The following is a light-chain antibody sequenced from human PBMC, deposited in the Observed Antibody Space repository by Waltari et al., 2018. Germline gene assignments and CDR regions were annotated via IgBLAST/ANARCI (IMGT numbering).Light chain of an antibody. CDR1: SPNIGSNY. Sequence: QSVLTQPPSASGTPGQRVTITCSGSSPNIGSNYVYWYQQLPGTAPKLLIYRHNQRPAGVPDRFSGSKSGTSASLAISGLRSEDEADYYCAAWDDSLSGSGVFGGGTKLTVL. J-gene: IGLJ3*02. CDR2: RHN. CDR3: AAWDDSLSGSGV. V-gene: IGLV1-47*01.